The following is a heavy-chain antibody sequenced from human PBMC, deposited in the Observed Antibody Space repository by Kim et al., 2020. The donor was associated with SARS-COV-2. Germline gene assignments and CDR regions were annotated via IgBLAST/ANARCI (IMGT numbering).Heavy chain of an antibody. CDR2: IYWDDDK. CDR1: GFSLSGSGVG. CDR3: ARDITGYYLKY. Sequence: SGPTLVNPTQTLTLTCTFSGFSLSGSGVGVGWIRQPPGKALEWLALIYWDDDKRYSPSLKSRLTITKDTSKNQVVLTMTNMDPVDTGTYYCARDITGYYLKYWGQGTPVTVSS. D-gene: IGHD3-9*01. J-gene: IGHJ4*02. V-gene: IGHV2-5*02.